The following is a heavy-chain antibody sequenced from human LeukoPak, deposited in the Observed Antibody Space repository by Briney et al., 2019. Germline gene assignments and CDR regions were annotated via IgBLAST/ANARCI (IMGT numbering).Heavy chain of an antibody. J-gene: IGHJ3*02. V-gene: IGHV3-23*01. CDR3: ARMAIRNYYDSGTYSGSCSYDAFDI. CDR1: GFDFSTYG. Sequence: GGSLRLSCAASGFDFSTYGMSWVRQAPGKGLQWVSTISGTTDTTYYPDSVKGRFTISRDNSKNTLYLQMNSLRREDTAIYFCARMAIRNYYDSGTYSGSCSYDAFDIWGQGTLVTVSS. CDR2: ISGTTDTT. D-gene: IGHD3-10*01.